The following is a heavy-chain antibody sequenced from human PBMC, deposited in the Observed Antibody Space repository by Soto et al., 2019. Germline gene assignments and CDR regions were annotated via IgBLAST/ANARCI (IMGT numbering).Heavy chain of an antibody. CDR3: ARLDSSSWYSNYYYGMDV. J-gene: IGHJ6*02. CDR1: GGSISSGDYY. CDR2: IYYSGST. Sequence: QVQLQESGPGLVKPSQTLSLTCTVSGGSISSGDYYWSWIRQPLGKGLEWIGYIYYSGSTYYNPSLKSRVTISVDTSKNQFSLKLSSVTAADTAVYYCARLDSSSWYSNYYYGMDVWGQGTTVTVSS. V-gene: IGHV4-30-4*01. D-gene: IGHD6-13*01.